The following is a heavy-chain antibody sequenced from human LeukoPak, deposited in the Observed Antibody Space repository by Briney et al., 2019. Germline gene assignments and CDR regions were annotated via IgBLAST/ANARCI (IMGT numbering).Heavy chain of an antibody. Sequence: ASVKVSCKASGYTFTSYGISWVRQAPGQGLEWMGWISAYNGNTNYAQKLQGRVTMRTDTSTSTVYMELRSLRSDDTAVYYCARKTGYSSSWFVFRYFDYWGQGTLVTVSS. D-gene: IGHD6-13*01. CDR3: ARKTGYSSSWFVFRYFDY. J-gene: IGHJ4*02. CDR1: GYTFTSYG. V-gene: IGHV1-18*01. CDR2: ISAYNGNT.